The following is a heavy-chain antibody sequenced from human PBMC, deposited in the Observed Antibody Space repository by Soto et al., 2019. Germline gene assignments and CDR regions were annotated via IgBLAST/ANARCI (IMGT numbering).Heavy chain of an antibody. D-gene: IGHD2-15*01. CDR2: IYYSGST. V-gene: IGHV4-59*01. J-gene: IGHJ5*02. CDR3: AREPGAATAS. Sequence: SETLSLTCTVSGGSISSYYWSWIRQPPGKGLEWIGYIYYSGSTNYNPSLKSRVTISVDTSKNQFSLKLSSVTAADTAVCYCAREPGAATASWGQGTLVTVSS. CDR1: GGSISSYY.